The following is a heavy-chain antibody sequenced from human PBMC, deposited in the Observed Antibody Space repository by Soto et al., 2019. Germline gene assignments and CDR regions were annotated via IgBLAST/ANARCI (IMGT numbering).Heavy chain of an antibody. V-gene: IGHV3-7*05. CDR1: GFTFSSYW. J-gene: IGHJ4*02. D-gene: IGHD2-2*01. Sequence: EVQLVESGGGLVQPGGSLRLSCAASGFTFSSYWMSWVRQAPGKGLEWVANIKQDGSEKYYVDSVKGRFTISRDNAKNSLYLQMNSLRAEDTAVYYCAREWRSSTSCFDYWGQGTLVTVSS. CDR3: AREWRSSTSCFDY. CDR2: IKQDGSEK.